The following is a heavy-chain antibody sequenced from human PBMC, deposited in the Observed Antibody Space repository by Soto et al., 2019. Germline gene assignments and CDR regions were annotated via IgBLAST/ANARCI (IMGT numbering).Heavy chain of an antibody. J-gene: IGHJ4*02. Sequence: SVKVSCKASGVTFSSYAISWVRQAPGQGLEWMGGIIPIFGTANYAQKFQGRVTITADKSTSTAYMELSSLRSEDTAVYYCARDLGGCSGDSCYSGGDYWGQGTLVTVSS. V-gene: IGHV1-69*06. D-gene: IGHD2-15*01. CDR3: ARDLGGCSGDSCYSGGDY. CDR1: GVTFSSYA. CDR2: IIPIFGTA.